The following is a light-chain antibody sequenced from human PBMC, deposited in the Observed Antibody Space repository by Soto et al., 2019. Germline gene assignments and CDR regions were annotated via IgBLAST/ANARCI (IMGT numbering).Light chain of an antibody. V-gene: IGLV2-14*01. CDR2: EVS. CDR1: SSVVGGFKS. Sequence: VLTQPASVSGSPGQSITISCTGSSSVVGGFKSVSWYQQHPGKVPKLMIYEVSDRPSGVSYRFSGSRSGNTASLTISGLQAEDEADYFYSSYTSSATVVFGGGTQLTVL. CDR3: SSYTSSATVV. J-gene: IGLJ2*01.